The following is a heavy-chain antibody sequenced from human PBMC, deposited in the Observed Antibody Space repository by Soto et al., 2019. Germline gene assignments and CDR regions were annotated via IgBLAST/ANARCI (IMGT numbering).Heavy chain of an antibody. D-gene: IGHD2-21*02. CDR1: GDSISSDKW. CDR2: IYHSGRT. Sequence: QVQLQESGPGLVKPSGTLSLTCAVSGDSISSDKWWSWVRQPPGKGLEGIGEIYHSGRTNCNPSLKSRVTISVEKAKNQFARELRSLTAADPAVYYCARGGDWKFDYWGEGSLVTVSS. V-gene: IGHV4-4*02. J-gene: IGHJ4*02. CDR3: ARGGDWKFDY.